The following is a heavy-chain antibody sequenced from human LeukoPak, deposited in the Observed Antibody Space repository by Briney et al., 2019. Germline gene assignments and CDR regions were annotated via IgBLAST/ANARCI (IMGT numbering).Heavy chain of an antibody. V-gene: IGHV1-2*06. CDR1: GYTFTCYY. J-gene: IGHJ6*02. D-gene: IGHD3-10*01. CDR2: IDPNSGGT. Sequence: ASVEVSCKASGYTFTCYYMHWVRQATGQGVEWMGRIDPNSGGTNYAQKFQGRVTMTRDTSISTAYMELSRLRSDDTAVYYCARTHYYGSGIYYYYGMDVWGQGTTVTVSS. CDR3: ARTHYYGSGIYYYYGMDV.